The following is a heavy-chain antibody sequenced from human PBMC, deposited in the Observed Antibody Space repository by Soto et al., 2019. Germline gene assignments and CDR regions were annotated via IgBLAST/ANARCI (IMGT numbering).Heavy chain of an antibody. CDR2: IHYSGST. CDR3: ARARYQLLHPYHYGMDV. V-gene: IGHV4-59*01. D-gene: IGHD2-2*01. CDR1: GGPISSYY. Sequence: PSGTLSLTCTVSGGPISSYYWSWIRQSPGKGLEWIGYIHYSGSTKSNPSLKSRVTISVDTSRNQVSLKLSSVTAADSAVYFCARARYQLLHPYHYGMDVWGQGTTVTVSS. J-gene: IGHJ6*02.